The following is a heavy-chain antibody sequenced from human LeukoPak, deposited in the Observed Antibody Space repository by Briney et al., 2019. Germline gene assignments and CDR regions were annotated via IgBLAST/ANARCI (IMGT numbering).Heavy chain of an antibody. CDR2: INPNSGGT. CDR3: AREFGIAVAGTGNY. Sequence: ASVKVSCEASGYTFTGYYMHWVRQAPGQGLEWMGWINPNSGGTNYAQKFQGRVTMTRDTSISTAYMELSRLRSDDTAVYYCAREFGIAVAGTGNYWGQGTLVTVSS. D-gene: IGHD6-19*01. CDR1: GYTFTGYY. J-gene: IGHJ4*02. V-gene: IGHV1-2*02.